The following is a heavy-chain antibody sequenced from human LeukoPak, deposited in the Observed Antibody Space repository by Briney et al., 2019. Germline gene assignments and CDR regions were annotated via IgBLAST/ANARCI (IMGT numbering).Heavy chain of an antibody. J-gene: IGHJ4*02. Sequence: GGSLRLSCAASGFTFSSYGMHWVRQAPGKGLEWVAFIRYDGSNKYYADSVKGRFTISRGNSKNTLYLQMNSLRAEDTAVYYCAKDTGLLWFGESYLFDYWGQGTLVTVSS. CDR1: GFTFSSYG. V-gene: IGHV3-30*02. CDR2: IRYDGSNK. CDR3: AKDTGLLWFGESYLFDY. D-gene: IGHD3-10*01.